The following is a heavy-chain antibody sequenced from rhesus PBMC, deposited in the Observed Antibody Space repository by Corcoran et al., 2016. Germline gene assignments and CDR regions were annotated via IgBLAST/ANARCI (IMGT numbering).Heavy chain of an antibody. CDR1: GYSISSDYS. V-gene: IGHV4-99*02. J-gene: IGHJ5-2*02. CDR2: ISGSSGST. CDR3: ARDLYSGSYYYYSLDV. Sequence: QVQLQESGPGLVKPSETLSLTCAVSGYSISSDYSWGWIRQPPGPGLEYIGYISGSSGSTYYNPSLKSRVTISKDTSKNQLSLKLSSVTAADTAVYYCARDLYSGSYYYYSLDVWGRGVLVTISS. D-gene: IGHD3-16*01.